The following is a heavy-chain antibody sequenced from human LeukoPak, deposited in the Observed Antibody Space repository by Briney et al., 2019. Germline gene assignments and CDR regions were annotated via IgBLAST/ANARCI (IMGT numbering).Heavy chain of an antibody. V-gene: IGHV4-34*01. CDR1: GGSFSGYY. J-gene: IGHJ5*02. Sequence: KPSETLSLTCAVYGGSFSGYYWSWIRQPPGKGLEWIGEINHSGSTNYNPSLKSRVTISVDRSKNQFSLKLSSVTAADTAVYYCARSPKSPRNWFDPWGQGTLVTVSS. D-gene: IGHD1-14*01. CDR3: ARSPKSPRNWFDP. CDR2: INHSGST.